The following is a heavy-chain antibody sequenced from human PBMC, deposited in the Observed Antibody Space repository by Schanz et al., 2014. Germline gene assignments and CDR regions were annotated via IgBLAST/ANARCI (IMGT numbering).Heavy chain of an antibody. D-gene: IGHD3-3*01. CDR3: ARESVSRTRLFDP. J-gene: IGHJ5*02. Sequence: QVQLVQSGAEVKKPGASVKLSCQASGYTFITYYIHWVRQAPGQGLQWMGMIHPSDGGTSYAQEFQGRVTVTRDTSTSTVYMELSSLRSEDTAVYYCARESVSRTRLFDPWGQGTLVTVSS. V-gene: IGHV1-46*01. CDR1: GYTFITYY. CDR2: IHPSDGGT.